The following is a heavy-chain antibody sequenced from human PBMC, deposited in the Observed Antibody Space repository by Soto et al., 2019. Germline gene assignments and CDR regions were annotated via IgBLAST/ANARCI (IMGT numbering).Heavy chain of an antibody. CDR2: IKKDESET. Sequence: LVQSGGGLVPPGESLTVSCAPSQFSFSNYLMNWVRQAPGKALEWVANIKKDESETDYVDSVRGRFTIFRDNAKNLLYLQMRRLRVEDTAVYYCARSHTGDSAFRAFDIWGQGTVVTV. CDR1: QFSFSNYL. D-gene: IGHD2-21*02. J-gene: IGHJ3*02. CDR3: ARSHTGDSAFRAFDI. V-gene: IGHV3-7*03.